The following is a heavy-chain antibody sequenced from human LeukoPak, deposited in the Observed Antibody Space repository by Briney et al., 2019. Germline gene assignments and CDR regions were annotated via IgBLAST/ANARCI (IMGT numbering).Heavy chain of an antibody. CDR2: ISYDGSNK. Sequence: PGGSLRLSCAASGFTFSNYAMHWVRQAPGKGLEWVAVISYDGSNKYYADSVKGRFTISRDNSKNTLYLHMSSLRAEDTAVYYCARVDVAGSGAFDIWGYGTMVTISS. CDR1: GFTFSNYA. V-gene: IGHV3-30*04. J-gene: IGHJ3*02. CDR3: ARVDVAGSGAFDI. D-gene: IGHD6-19*01.